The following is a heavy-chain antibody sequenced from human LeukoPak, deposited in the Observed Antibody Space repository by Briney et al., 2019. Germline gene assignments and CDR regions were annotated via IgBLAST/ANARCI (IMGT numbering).Heavy chain of an antibody. V-gene: IGHV3-30*02. CDR3: AKIETFDYDTSGRHWLDS. Sequence: AGGSLRLSCAASGFTVSSNYVSWVRQAPGKGLEWVSFLRYDATSNYYAESVKGRFTISRDNSKNTLYLQMNSLRTEDTAVYYCAKIETFDYDTSGRHWLDSWGQGTLVTVSS. D-gene: IGHD3-16*01. CDR1: GFTVSSNY. CDR2: LRYDATSN. J-gene: IGHJ5*01.